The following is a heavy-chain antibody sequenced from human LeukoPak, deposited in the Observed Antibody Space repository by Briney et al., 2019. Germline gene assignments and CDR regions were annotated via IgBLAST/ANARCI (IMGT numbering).Heavy chain of an antibody. V-gene: IGHV3-23*01. CDR2: ISASGGGT. CDR3: AKEVTPGALLYGPFDY. CDR1: EFIFSSYG. Sequence: GGSLRLSCAASEFIFSSYGMSWVRQAPGKGLEWVSAISASGGGTYYADSVKGRFTISRDNSRNALYLQMNSLRAEDTAIYYCAKEVTPGALLYGPFDYWGQGTLVTVSS. D-gene: IGHD4-23*01. J-gene: IGHJ4*02.